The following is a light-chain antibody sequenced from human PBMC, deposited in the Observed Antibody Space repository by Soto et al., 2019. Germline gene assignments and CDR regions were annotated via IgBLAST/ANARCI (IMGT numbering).Light chain of an antibody. J-gene: IGLJ1*01. V-gene: IGLV7-46*01. CDR1: TGAVTSGHS. CDR2: EAS. CDR3: LVSYSGARRL. Sequence: QAVVTQESSVTVPPGGTVTLTCGSSTGAVTSGHSPYWFQQKPGQAPRTLIYEASKTFSWTPARFSGALRGGKAVLTLSGAQPEDEAEYYCLVSYSGARRLFGTGTKVTVL.